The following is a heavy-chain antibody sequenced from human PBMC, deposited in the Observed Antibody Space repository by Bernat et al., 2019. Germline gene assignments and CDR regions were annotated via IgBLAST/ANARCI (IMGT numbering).Heavy chain of an antibody. CDR2: ISSSSSYI. CDR1: GFTFSSYS. CDR3: ARDGLGLDYYYYGMDV. J-gene: IGHJ6*02. D-gene: IGHD3-16*01. V-gene: IGHV3-21*01. Sequence: EVQLVESGGGLVQPGGSLRLSCAASGFTFSSYSMNWVRQAPGKGLEWVSSISSSSSYIYYADSVKGRFTISRDNAKNSLYLQMNSLRAEDTAVYYCARDGLGLDYYYYGMDVWGQGTTVTVSS.